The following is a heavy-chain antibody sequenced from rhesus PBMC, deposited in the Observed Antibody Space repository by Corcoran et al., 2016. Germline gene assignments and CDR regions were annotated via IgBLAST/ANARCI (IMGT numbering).Heavy chain of an antibody. CDR1: GGSISSSYYY. Sequence: QVQLQESGPGLVKHSETLSLTCAVSGGSISSSYYYWRWIPQAPGKGLVWIGYISYSGSTSYNPSLKSRVTISRDTSKNQFSLKLSSVTAADTAVYYCARASIFPEHWGQGVLVTVSS. CDR2: ISYSGST. J-gene: IGHJ4*01. D-gene: IGHD2-39*01. CDR3: ARASIFPEH. V-gene: IGHV4-122*02.